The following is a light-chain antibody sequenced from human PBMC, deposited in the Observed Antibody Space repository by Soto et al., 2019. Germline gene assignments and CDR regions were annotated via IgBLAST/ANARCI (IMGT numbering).Light chain of an antibody. CDR1: SGYSNYK. J-gene: IGLJ1*01. CDR3: GADHGSGSNFVYV. Sequence: QPVLTQPPSASASLGASVTLTCTLNSGYSNYKVDWYQQRPGKGPRFVMRVGTGGIVGSKGDGIPDRFSVLGSGLNRYLTIKNIQEEDESDYYCGADHGSGSNFVYVFGTGTKVTVL. CDR2: VGTGGIVG. V-gene: IGLV9-49*01.